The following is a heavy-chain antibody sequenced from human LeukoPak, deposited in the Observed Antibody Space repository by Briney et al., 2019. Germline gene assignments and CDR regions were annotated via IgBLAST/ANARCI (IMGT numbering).Heavy chain of an antibody. J-gene: IGHJ5*02. Sequence: ASVKVSCKASGYTFTSYGISWVRQAPGQGLEWMGIINPSGGSTSYAQKFQGRVTMTRDTSTSTVYMELSSLRSEDTAVYYCAREGVGATIITPNWFDPWGQGTLVTVSS. V-gene: IGHV1-46*01. CDR3: AREGVGATIITPNWFDP. CDR2: INPSGGST. CDR1: GYTFTSYG. D-gene: IGHD1-26*01.